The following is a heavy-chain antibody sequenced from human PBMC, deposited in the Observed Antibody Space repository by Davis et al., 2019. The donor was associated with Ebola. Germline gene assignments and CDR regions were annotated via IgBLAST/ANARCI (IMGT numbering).Heavy chain of an antibody. CDR1: GDSINSGY. V-gene: IGHV4-59*01. CDR2: IYSSGSS. J-gene: IGHJ6*02. CDR3: ARGPTSTSSYGLDV. D-gene: IGHD2-2*01. Sequence: MPGGSLRLSCTVSGDSINSGYWSWIRQPPGMGLEWIGYIYSSGSSTYNPSLRGRVTISRDLSKNQFSLKLSSVTAADTAVYYCARGPTSTSSYGLDVWGQGTTVTVSS.